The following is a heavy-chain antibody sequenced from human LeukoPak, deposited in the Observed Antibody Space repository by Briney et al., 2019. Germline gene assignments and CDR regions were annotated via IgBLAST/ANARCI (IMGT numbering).Heavy chain of an antibody. Sequence: SETLSLTCTVSGGSISSSSYYGGWIRQPPGKGLEWIGRIYTSGSTNYNPSLKSRVTISVDTSKNQFSLELSSVTAADTAVYYCASNPVTTILGSLRRSGALDYWGQGTLVTVSS. CDR3: ASNPVTTILGSLRRSGALDY. CDR1: GGSISSSSYY. CDR2: IYTSGST. J-gene: IGHJ4*02. D-gene: IGHD4-17*01. V-gene: IGHV4-39*07.